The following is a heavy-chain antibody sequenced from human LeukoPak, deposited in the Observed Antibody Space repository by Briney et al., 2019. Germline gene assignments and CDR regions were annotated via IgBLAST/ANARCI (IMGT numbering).Heavy chain of an antibody. V-gene: IGHV4-61*01. D-gene: IGHD3-3*01. CDR3: ARDRGGDFWSSYYDY. Sequence: SETLSLTCNVSGGSLRSGSYYWSWIRQPPGRGLEWIGYLYYSGSTHYNPSLKSRVTISLDTSKDQFSLKLSSVTAADTAIYYCARDRGGDFWSSYYDYWGQGTLVTVSS. CDR2: LYYSGST. CDR1: GGSLRSGSYY. J-gene: IGHJ4*02.